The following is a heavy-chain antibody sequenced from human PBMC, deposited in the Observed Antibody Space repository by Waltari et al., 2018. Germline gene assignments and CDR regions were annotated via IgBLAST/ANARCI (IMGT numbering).Heavy chain of an antibody. V-gene: IGHV4-61*09. D-gene: IGHD6-19*01. CDR2: IQTSGST. Sequence: QVQLQESGPGLVKPSQTLSLTCTVSGGSISSGSYYWGWIRQPAGKGLGWVGYIQTSGSTNYNPAHKSQIPISVDTSKNKSALKLGSVTAAETAVNCGAREVAVAGLDYWGQGTLVTVSS. CDR1: GGSISSGSYY. J-gene: IGHJ4*02. CDR3: AREVAVAGLDY.